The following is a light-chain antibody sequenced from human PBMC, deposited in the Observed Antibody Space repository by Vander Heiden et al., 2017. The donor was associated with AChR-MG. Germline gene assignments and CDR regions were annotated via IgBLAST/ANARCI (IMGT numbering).Light chain of an antibody. CDR2: LGS. CDR3: LQALQTPRT. Sequence: DIVMNQPPISLPVTPGEPASISCRSTRGLLHSNGYNYLAWYLQKPGLSPQLLIYLGSSRASGVPDRFSGSGSGTDFTLKISRVEAEDVGVYYCLQALQTPRTFGQGTKVEIK. CDR1: RGLLHSNGYNY. J-gene: IGKJ1*01. V-gene: IGKV2-28*01.